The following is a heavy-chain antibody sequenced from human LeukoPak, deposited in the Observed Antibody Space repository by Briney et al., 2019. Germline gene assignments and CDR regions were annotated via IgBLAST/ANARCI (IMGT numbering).Heavy chain of an antibody. V-gene: IGHV3-11*05. CDR1: RFTFSDYY. CDR2: ISIKCGYT. CDR3: ARERFGRRGRAYDI. J-gene: IGHJ3*02. Sequence: KPGGSLRLSCAASRFTFSDYYMSWIRQAPGKGLEWVSHISIKCGYTNYADSVKGPFTISRDNAKNSLYLQVNSLSAEDTAVYYCARERFGRRGRAYDIWGQGTMVTVSS. D-gene: IGHD3-16*01.